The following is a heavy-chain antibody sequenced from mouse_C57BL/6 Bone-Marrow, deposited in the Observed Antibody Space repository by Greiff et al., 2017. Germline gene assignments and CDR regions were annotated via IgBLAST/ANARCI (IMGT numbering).Heavy chain of an antibody. J-gene: IGHJ4*01. D-gene: IGHD1-1*01. CDR1: GFTFSGYA. V-gene: IGHV5-4*01. CDR3: ARVGTTVVATDFYARDY. CDR2: ISDGGSYT. Sequence: EVQVVESGGGLVKPGGSLKLSCAASGFTFSGYAMPWVRQTPEKRLEWVATISDGGSYTYYPDTVKGRFTISTDNAKNTLYMEMSNMNSDDTAMYYSARVGTTVVATDFYARDYWGQGTSVTVSS.